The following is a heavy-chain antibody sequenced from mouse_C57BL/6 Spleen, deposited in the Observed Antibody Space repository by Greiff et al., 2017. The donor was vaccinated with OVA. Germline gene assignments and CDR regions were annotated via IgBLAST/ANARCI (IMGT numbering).Heavy chain of an antibody. Sequence: EVQLQQSGPELVKPGASVKISCKASGYTFTDYYMNWVKQSHGKSLEWIGDINPNNGGTSYNQKFKGKATLTVDKSSSTAYMELRSLTSEDSAVYYCAGYYCDYWGQGTTLTVSS. CDR1: GYTFTDYY. CDR3: AGYYCDY. CDR2: INPNNGGT. V-gene: IGHV1-26*01. J-gene: IGHJ2*01. D-gene: IGHD2-2*01.